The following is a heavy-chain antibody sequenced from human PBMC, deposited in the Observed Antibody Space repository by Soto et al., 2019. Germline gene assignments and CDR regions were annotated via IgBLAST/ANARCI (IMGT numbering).Heavy chain of an antibody. CDR1: GGSISSYY. V-gene: IGHV4-59*08. J-gene: IGHJ4*02. D-gene: IGHD3-3*01. CDR3: ARLYYDFWSGYPQPTPSFDY. CDR2: IYYSGST. Sequence: SETLSLTCTVSGGSISSYYWSWIRQPPGKGLEWIGYIYYSGSTNYNPSLKSRVTISVDTSKNQFSLKLSSVTAADTAVYYCARLYYDFWSGYPQPTPSFDYWGQGTLVTVSS.